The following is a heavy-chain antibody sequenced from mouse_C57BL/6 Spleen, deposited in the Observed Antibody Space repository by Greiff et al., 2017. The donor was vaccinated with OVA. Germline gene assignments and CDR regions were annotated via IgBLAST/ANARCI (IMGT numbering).Heavy chain of an antibody. V-gene: IGHV1-19*01. D-gene: IGHD2-4*01. Sequence: EVKLQESGPVLVKPGASVKMSCKASGYTFTDYYMNWVKQSHGKSLEWIGVINPYNGGTSYNQKFKGKATLTVDKSSSTAYMELNSLTSEDSAVYYVARTGDYDAGFADWGKGTLVTVSA. CDR2: INPYNGGT. CDR1: GYTFTDYY. CDR3: ARTGDYDAGFAD. J-gene: IGHJ3*01.